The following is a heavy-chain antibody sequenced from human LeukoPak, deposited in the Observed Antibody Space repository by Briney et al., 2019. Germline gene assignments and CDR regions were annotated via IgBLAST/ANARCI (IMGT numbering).Heavy chain of an antibody. J-gene: IGHJ1*01. CDR2: TYYRSKLYN. V-gene: IGHV6-1*01. D-gene: IGHD6-19*01. CDR3: ARAIGWIVD. CDR1: GDSVXXNSAA. Sequence: SLTCXXXGDSVXXNSAAWNWLRQSPSRGLEWLGRTYYRSKLYNGYAVAVKSRITISAETSKNQFSLRLNSVTPEDTAVYYCARAIGWIVDWGQGTLVTVS.